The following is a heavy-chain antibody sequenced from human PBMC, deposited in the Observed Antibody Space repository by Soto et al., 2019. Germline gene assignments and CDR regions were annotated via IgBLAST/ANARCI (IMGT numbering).Heavy chain of an antibody. CDR1: GFTFSSYA. J-gene: IGHJ6*02. CDR2: ISGSGGST. D-gene: IGHD1-20*01. V-gene: IGHV3-23*01. CDR3: AKEHEITKVSLLPYCIDV. Sequence: GGSLRLSCAASGFTFSSYAMSWVRQASGKGLAWVSAISGSGGSTYYADSVKGRFTISRDNSKNTLYLQMNSLRAEDTAVRYCAKEHEITKVSLLPYCIDVSGQGSTVTLSS.